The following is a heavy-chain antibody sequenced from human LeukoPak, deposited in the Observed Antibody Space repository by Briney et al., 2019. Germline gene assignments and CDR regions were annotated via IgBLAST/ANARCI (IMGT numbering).Heavy chain of an antibody. D-gene: IGHD2-15*01. CDR2: IYSGGST. J-gene: IGHJ4*02. Sequence: GGSLRLSCAASGFTVSSNYMSWVRQAPGKGLEWASVIYSGGSTYYADSVKGRFTISRDSSKNTLYLQMNSLRAEDTAVYYCARGGVVQYSNFDYWGQGTLVTVSS. CDR1: GFTVSSNY. V-gene: IGHV3-53*01. CDR3: ARGGVVQYSNFDY.